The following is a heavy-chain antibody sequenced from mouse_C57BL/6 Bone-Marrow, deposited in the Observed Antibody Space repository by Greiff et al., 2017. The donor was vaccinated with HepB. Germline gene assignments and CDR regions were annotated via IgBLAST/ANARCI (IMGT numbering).Heavy chain of an antibody. CDR3: ARSITTVVATGYFDY. CDR1: GYTFTGYW. CDR2: ILPGSGST. J-gene: IGHJ2*01. D-gene: IGHD1-1*01. V-gene: IGHV1-9*01. Sequence: SGAELMKPGASVKLSCKDTGYTFTGYWIEWVKQRPGHGLEWIGEILPGSGSTNYNEKFKGKATFTADTSSNTAYMQLSSLTTEDSAIYYCARSITTVVATGYFDYWGQGNTLTASA.